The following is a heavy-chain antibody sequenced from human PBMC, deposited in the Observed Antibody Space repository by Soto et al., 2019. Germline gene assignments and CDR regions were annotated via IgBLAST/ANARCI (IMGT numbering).Heavy chain of an antibody. Sequence: PGESLKISCKGSGYNFPTYWIGWVRQMPGKGLEWMGLIYPGDSDTRYSPSFQGQVTISADKSISTAYLQWSSLKASDTAMYYCARTAAAGKYYYGMDVWGQGTTVTVSS. V-gene: IGHV5-51*01. CDR2: IYPGDSDT. CDR1: GYNFPTYW. J-gene: IGHJ6*02. CDR3: ARTAAAGKYYYGMDV. D-gene: IGHD6-13*01.